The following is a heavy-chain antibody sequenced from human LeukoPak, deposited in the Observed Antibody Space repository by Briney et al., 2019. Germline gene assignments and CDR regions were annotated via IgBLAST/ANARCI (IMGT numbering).Heavy chain of an antibody. V-gene: IGHV4-39*01. D-gene: IGHD2-21*02. J-gene: IGHJ5*02. Sequence: PSETLSLTCTVSGGSISSSSYYWGWIRQPPGKGLKWIGSIYYSGSTYYNPSLKSRVTISVDTSKNQFSLKLSSVTAADTAVYYCARKVVVVTARYGYNWFDPWGQGTLVTVSS. CDR2: IYYSGST. CDR1: GGSISSSSYY. CDR3: ARKVVVVTARYGYNWFDP.